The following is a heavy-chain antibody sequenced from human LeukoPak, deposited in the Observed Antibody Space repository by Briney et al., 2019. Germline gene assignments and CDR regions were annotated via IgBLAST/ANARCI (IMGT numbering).Heavy chain of an antibody. V-gene: IGHV4-59*05. CDR2: IYYSGST. Sequence: SETLSLTCSVSGGSISTCYWTWIRQPPGKGLEWIGSIYYSGSTYYNPSLKSRVTISVDTSKNQFSLKLSSVTAADTAVYYCARQIRATGELDYWGQGTLVTVSS. CDR1: GGSISTCY. J-gene: IGHJ4*02. D-gene: IGHD1-26*01. CDR3: ARQIRATGELDY.